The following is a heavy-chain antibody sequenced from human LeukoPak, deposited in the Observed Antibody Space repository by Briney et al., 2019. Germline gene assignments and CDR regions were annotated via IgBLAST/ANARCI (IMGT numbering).Heavy chain of an antibody. J-gene: IGHJ4*02. D-gene: IGHD3-10*01. CDR2: ISAYNGTT. V-gene: IGHV1-18*01. CDR3: ARGAPYYNRPYNFDC. CDR1: GYTFTSYG. Sequence: GASVKVSCKASGYTFTSYGISWVRQAPGQGLEWMGGISAYNGTTNYAQKLQGRVTMTADTSTSTAYLELSSLRSDDTAVYYCARGAPYYNRPYNFDCWGQGTMVTVSS.